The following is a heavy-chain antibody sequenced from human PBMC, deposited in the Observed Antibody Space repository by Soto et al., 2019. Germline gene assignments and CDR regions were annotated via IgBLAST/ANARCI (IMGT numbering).Heavy chain of an antibody. Sequence: SETLSLTCTVSGGSISSSIYYGGWIRQPPGKGLEWIGSIFYSGSTNYNPSLKSRVTISVDKSKNQFSLKLSSVTAADTAVYYCASGEMATITDYYYGMDVWGQGTTVTVSS. D-gene: IGHD5-12*01. V-gene: IGHV4-39*07. CDR3: ASGEMATITDYYYGMDV. J-gene: IGHJ6*02. CDR1: GGSISSSIYY. CDR2: IFYSGST.